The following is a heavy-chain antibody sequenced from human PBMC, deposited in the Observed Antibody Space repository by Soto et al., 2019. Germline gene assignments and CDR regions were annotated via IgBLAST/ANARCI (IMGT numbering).Heavy chain of an antibody. CDR3: ARDPPGPAPRWGV. CDR1: NGSISSGGYS. CDR2: IYPTGKT. J-gene: IGHJ6*02. D-gene: IGHD3-16*01. Sequence: TLSLTCTVSNGSISSGGYSWSWIRQTPGKGLEWIGYIYPTGKTYYNPSLKNRATLSIDTSQNQFSLQLTSVTAADTAVYYCARDPPGPAPRWGVWGHGTTVTVYS. V-gene: IGHV4-30-2*01.